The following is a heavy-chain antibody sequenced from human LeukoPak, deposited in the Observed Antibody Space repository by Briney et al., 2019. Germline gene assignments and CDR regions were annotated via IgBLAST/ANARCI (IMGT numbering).Heavy chain of an antibody. V-gene: IGHV3-30*18. CDR2: ISYDGSNK. J-gene: IGHJ4*02. D-gene: IGHD3-10*01. CDR1: GFTFSSYG. CDR3: AKDHHITMVRGVISAFDY. Sequence: GRSLRLSCAASGFTFSSYGMHWVRQAPGKGLEWVAVISYDGSNKYYADSVKGRFTISRDNPKSTLYLQMNSLRAEDTAVYYCAKDHHITMVRGVISAFDYWGQGTLVTVSS.